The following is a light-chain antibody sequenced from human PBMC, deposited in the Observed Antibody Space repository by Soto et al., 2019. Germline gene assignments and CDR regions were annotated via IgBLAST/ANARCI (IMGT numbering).Light chain of an antibody. Sequence: QSVLTQPRSVSGSPGQSVTISCTGTSSDVGGYNSVSWHQQHPGKAPKLMIYDVNKRPSGVPDRFSGSKSGNTASLTISGLQAEDEADYYCCSNAGTSTFKVFGGGTQLTVL. CDR2: DVN. CDR1: SSDVGGYNS. CDR3: CSNAGTSTFKV. V-gene: IGLV2-11*01. J-gene: IGLJ2*01.